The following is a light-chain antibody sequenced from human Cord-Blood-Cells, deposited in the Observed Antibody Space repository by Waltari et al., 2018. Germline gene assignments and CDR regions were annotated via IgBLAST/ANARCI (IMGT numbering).Light chain of an antibody. Sequence: QSALPQPASVSGSPGQSITISCTGTSSDVGRYNLVPWYQQHPGKAPKLMIYEGSKRPSGVSNRFSGSKSGNTASLTISGLQAEDEADYYCCSYAGSSTWVFGGGTKLTVL. J-gene: IGLJ3*02. CDR3: CSYAGSSTWV. CDR1: SSDVGRYNL. V-gene: IGLV2-23*01. CDR2: EGS.